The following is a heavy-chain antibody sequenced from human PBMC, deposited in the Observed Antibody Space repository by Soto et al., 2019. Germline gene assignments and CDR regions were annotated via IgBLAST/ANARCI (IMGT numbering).Heavy chain of an antibody. CDR3: LTDITGTTSGPFEI. CDR1: GYTLTSYY. D-gene: IGHD1-7*01. V-gene: IGHV1-46*01. Sequence: SVKVYCKSSGYTLTSYYMHWLRQPPAQGIAWVEINNPSGGSTSYAQKFQRRFTMTRDTSTSTVYMELSSLRSEDTAVYYCLTDITGTTSGPFEIWGQGTMVTVSS. J-gene: IGHJ3*02. CDR2: NNPSGGST.